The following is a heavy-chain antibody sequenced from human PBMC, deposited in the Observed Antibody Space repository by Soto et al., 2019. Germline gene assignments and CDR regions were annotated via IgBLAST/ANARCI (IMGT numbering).Heavy chain of an antibody. Sequence: GGSLRLSCAASGFTFSSYWMHWVRQAPGKGLVWVSRINSDGSSTSYADSVKGRFTISRDNAKNTLYLQMNSLRAEDTAVYYCARGPTGIDFDYWGQGTLVTRLL. CDR3: ARGPTGIDFDY. D-gene: IGHD3-10*01. CDR2: INSDGSST. J-gene: IGHJ4*02. CDR1: GFTFSSYW. V-gene: IGHV3-74*01.